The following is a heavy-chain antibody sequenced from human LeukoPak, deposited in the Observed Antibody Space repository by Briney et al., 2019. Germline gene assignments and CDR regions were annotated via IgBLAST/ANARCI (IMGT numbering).Heavy chain of an antibody. CDR1: GFTFSSYA. Sequence: GGSLRLSCAASGFTFSSYAMSWVRQAPGKGLEWVSAISGSGGSTYYADSVKGRFTISRDNSKNTLYLQMNSLRAEDTAVYYCAKHRYYYDSSGYYDDAFDIWGQGTMVTVSS. CDR2: ISGSGGST. V-gene: IGHV3-23*01. D-gene: IGHD3-22*01. CDR3: AKHRYYYDSSGYYDDAFDI. J-gene: IGHJ3*02.